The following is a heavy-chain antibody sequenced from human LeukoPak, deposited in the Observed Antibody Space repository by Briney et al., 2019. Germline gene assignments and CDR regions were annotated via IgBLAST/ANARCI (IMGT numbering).Heavy chain of an antibody. CDR3: AKGSSSLDLDY. CDR2: ISWNSGSI. D-gene: IGHD3-16*02. CDR1: GFTFDGYA. J-gene: IGHJ4*02. Sequence: GRSLRLSCAASGFTFDGYAMHWVRQAPGKGLEWVSGISWNSGSIGYADSVKGRFTISRDNAKNSLYLQMNSLRAEDTALYCCAKGSSSLDLDYWGQGTPVTVSS. V-gene: IGHV3-9*01.